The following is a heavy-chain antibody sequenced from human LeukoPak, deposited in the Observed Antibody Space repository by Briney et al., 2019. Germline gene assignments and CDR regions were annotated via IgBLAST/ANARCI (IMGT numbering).Heavy chain of an antibody. CDR3: AELGITMIGGV. CDR1: GFTFSSYE. CDR2: ISSSGSTI. Sequence: GGSLRLSCAASGFTFSSYEMNWVRQAPGKGLEWVSYISSSGSTIYYADAVKGRFTISRDDAKNSLYLQMNSLRAEDTAVYYCAELGITMIGGVWGKGTTVTISS. J-gene: IGHJ6*04. D-gene: IGHD3-10*02. V-gene: IGHV3-48*03.